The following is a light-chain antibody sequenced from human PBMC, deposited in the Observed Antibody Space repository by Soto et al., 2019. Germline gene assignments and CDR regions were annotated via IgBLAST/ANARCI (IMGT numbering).Light chain of an antibody. CDR2: EVS. V-gene: IGLV2-8*01. CDR1: SSDVGGYNY. Sequence: QSVLTQPPSASGSPGQSVTISCIETSSDVGGYNYVSWYQQHPDKAPKLMIYEVSKRPSGVPDRFSGSKSGNTASLIVSGLQAEDEADYYCSSYAGSNVVVFGGGTKLTVL. CDR3: SSYAGSNVVV. J-gene: IGLJ2*01.